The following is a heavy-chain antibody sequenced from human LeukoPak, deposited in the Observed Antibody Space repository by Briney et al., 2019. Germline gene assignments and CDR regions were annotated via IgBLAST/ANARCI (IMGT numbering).Heavy chain of an antibody. CDR2: IKQDGSEK. CDR3: AREVRGIAARPDGAYYYYYYYMDV. J-gene: IGHJ6*03. Sequence: GGSLRLSCAASGFTFSNAWMSWVRQAPGKGLEWVANIKQDGSEKYYVDSVKGRFTISRDNAKNSLYLQMNSLRAEDTAVYYCAREVRGIAARPDGAYYYYYYYMDVWGKGTTVTVSS. CDR1: GFTFSNAW. D-gene: IGHD6-6*01. V-gene: IGHV3-7*01.